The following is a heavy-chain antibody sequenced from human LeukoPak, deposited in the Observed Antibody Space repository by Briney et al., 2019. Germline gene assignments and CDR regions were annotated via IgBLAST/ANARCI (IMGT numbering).Heavy chain of an antibody. CDR1: GFTFSSYA. Sequence: PGRSLRLSCAASGFTFSSYAMHWVRQAPGKGLEWVAVISYDGSNKYYADSVKGRFTISRDNSKNTLYLQMNSLRAEDTAVYYCARSEIQLWFFDYWGQGTLVTVSS. CDR3: ARSEIQLWFFDY. V-gene: IGHV3-30-3*01. J-gene: IGHJ4*02. CDR2: ISYDGSNK. D-gene: IGHD5-18*01.